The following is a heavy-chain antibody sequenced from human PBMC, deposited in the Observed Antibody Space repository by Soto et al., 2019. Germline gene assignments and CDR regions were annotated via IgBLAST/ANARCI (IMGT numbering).Heavy chain of an antibody. V-gene: IGHV3-23*01. CDR3: AKLAHHWNDEYLDY. J-gene: IGHJ4*02. D-gene: IGHD1-1*01. CDR1: GFTFGTYA. Sequence: PGGSLRLSCAASGFTFGTYAMSWVRQVPGKGLEWVSSISGGGGISTDYADSVKGRFTVSRDDAKNTLFLQMNGLRVEDTAVYYCAKLAHHWNDEYLDYWGQGTLVTVSS. CDR2: ISGGGGIST.